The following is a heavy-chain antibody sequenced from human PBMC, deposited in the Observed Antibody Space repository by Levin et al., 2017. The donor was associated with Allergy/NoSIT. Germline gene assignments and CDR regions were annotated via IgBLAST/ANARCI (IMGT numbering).Heavy chain of an antibody. D-gene: IGHD3-10*01. Sequence: GESLKISCAASGFTFSSYDMHWVRQATGKGLEWVSAIGTAGDTYYPGSVKGRFTISRENAKNSLYLQMNSLRAGDTAVYYCARGQLLWFRESLTFDYWGQGTLVTVSS. CDR1: GFTFSSYD. CDR2: IGTAGDT. V-gene: IGHV3-13*01. J-gene: IGHJ4*02. CDR3: ARGQLLWFRESLTFDY.